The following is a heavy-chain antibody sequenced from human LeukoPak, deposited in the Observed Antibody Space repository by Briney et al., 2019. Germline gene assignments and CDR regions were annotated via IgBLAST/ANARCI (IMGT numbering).Heavy chain of an antibody. CDR3: ARGRKDTMVRGFYYYYYMDV. V-gene: IGHV4-39*07. Sequence: SETLSLTCTVSGGSISSSSYYWGWIRQPPGKGLEWIGSIYYSGSTYYNPSLKSRVTISVDTSKNQFSLKLSSVTAADTAVYYCARGRKDTMVRGFYYYYYMDVWGKGTTVTVSS. D-gene: IGHD3-10*01. J-gene: IGHJ6*03. CDR2: IYYSGST. CDR1: GGSISSSSYY.